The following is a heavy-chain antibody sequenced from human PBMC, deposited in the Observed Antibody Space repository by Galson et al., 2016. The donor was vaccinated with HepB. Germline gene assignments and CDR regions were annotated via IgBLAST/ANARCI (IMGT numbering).Heavy chain of an antibody. Sequence: SVKVSCKASGGTFSNYAITWVRQASGQGLEWMGGIIPVFGRPSYAQGFQARVTMTADDSTSTAYMELSSLKSEDTAVYYCATDVDSVGLTYWGQGTPVTVSS. V-gene: IGHV1-69*13. CDR3: ATDVDSVGLTY. J-gene: IGHJ4*02. CDR1: GGTFSNYA. CDR2: IIPVFGRP. D-gene: IGHD5-18*01.